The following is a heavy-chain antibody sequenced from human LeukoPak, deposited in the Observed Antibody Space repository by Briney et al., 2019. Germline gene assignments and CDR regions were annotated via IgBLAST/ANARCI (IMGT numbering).Heavy chain of an antibody. CDR1: GFTFSSYA. V-gene: IGHV3-30*01. D-gene: IGHD2-2*01. Sequence: GRSLRLSCAASGFTFSSYAMHWVRQAPGKGLEWVAVISYDGSNKYYADSVKGRFTISRDNSKNTLYLQMNSLRAEDTAVYYCARDQGYCSSTSCQDYYYYYMDVWGKGTTVTVSS. CDR3: ARDQGYCSSTSCQDYYYYYMDV. J-gene: IGHJ6*03. CDR2: ISYDGSNK.